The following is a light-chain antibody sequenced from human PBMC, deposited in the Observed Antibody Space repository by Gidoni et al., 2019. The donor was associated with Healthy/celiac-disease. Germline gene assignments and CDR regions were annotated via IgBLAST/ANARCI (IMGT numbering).Light chain of an antibody. J-gene: IGKJ2*01. CDR3: QQYGSSPYT. Sequence: EIVFTQFPATLYLSPVERATLSCRASQSVSSSYLAWYQQKPGQAPRLLIYGASSRATGIPDRFSGSGSGTDFTLTISRLEPEDFAVYYCQQYGSSPYTFGQGTKLEIK. CDR2: GAS. CDR1: QSVSSSY. V-gene: IGKV3-20*01.